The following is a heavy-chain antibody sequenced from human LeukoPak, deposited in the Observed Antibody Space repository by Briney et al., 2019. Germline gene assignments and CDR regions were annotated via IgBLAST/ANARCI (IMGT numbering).Heavy chain of an antibody. CDR1: GFTFSSYG. J-gene: IGHJ4*02. Sequence: GGSLRLSCAASGFTFSSYGMHWVRQAPGKGLEWVAVISYDGSNKYYADSVKGRFTISRDNSKNTLYLQMNSLRAEDTAVYHCARAAYYSSGWPLDYWGQGTLVTVSS. CDR2: ISYDGSNK. D-gene: IGHD6-19*01. CDR3: ARAAYYSSGWPLDY. V-gene: IGHV3-30*03.